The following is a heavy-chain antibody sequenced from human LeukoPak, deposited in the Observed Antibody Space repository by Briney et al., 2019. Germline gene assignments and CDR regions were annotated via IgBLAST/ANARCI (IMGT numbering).Heavy chain of an antibody. CDR1: GFTFSNYG. J-gene: IGHJ4*02. D-gene: IGHD4-17*01. CDR2: IWYDGSNK. Sequence: GGSLRLSCAASGFTFSNYGMHWVRQAPAKGLGLVAVIWYDGSNKFYADSVKGRFTISRDNSQNTLYLHMKSLRAEDTAVYYCARGRYGDVLFDYWGQGTLVTVSS. CDR3: ARGRYGDVLFDY. V-gene: IGHV3-33*01.